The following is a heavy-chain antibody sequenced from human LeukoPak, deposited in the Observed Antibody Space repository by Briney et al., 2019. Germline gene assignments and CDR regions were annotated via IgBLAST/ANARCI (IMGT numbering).Heavy chain of an antibody. J-gene: IGHJ3*01. CDR1: GFTFSDHW. V-gene: IGHV3-74*01. CDR3: AKEAGQDYGALDAFDV. CDR2: INGYGNTT. D-gene: IGHD4-17*01. Sequence: GGSLRLSCEVSGFTFSDHWMHWIRQVPGKGLVWVSRINGYGNTTTYAGFVKGRFTISRDNSKNTLYLQMNSLRAEDTAVYYCAKEAGQDYGALDAFDVWGQGTMVTVSS.